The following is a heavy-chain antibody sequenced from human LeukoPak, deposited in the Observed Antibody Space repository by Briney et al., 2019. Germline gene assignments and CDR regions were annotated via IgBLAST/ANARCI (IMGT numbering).Heavy chain of an antibody. CDR1: GGSIRSGSYY. CDR3: ARDLYYYDSSGYYLWGFDI. V-gene: IGHV4-61*02. D-gene: IGHD3-22*01. CDR2: IYTSGTT. Sequence: TLSLTCTVSGGSIRSGSYYWGCIRQPAGKGLEWIGRIYTSGTTNYNPSLKSRATISVDTSKIQFSLKLSSVTAADTAVYYCARDLYYYDSSGYYLWGFDIWGQGTMVTVSS. J-gene: IGHJ3*02.